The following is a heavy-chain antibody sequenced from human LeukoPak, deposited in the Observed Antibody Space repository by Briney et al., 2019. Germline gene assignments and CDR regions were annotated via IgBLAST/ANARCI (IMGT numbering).Heavy chain of an antibody. D-gene: IGHD5-24*01. CDR3: ARDHRAGKRFDP. CDR1: GFTFSSCW. J-gene: IGHJ5*02. V-gene: IGHV3-7*01. Sequence: GGSLRLSCAASGFTFSSCWMSWVRQVPGKGLEWVANIKQDGSEKYYVDSVKGRFTISRDNAKNSLYLQMNSLRAEDTAVYYCARDHRAGKRFDPWGQGTLVTVSS. CDR2: IKQDGSEK.